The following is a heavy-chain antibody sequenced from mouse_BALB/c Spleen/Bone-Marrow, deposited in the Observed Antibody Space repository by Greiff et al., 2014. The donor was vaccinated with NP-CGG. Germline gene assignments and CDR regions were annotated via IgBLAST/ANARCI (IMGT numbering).Heavy chain of an antibody. D-gene: IGHD2-1*01. V-gene: IGHV1-9*01. CDR3: AREDYGNYAWFAY. CDR1: GYTFSTYW. Sequence: QVQLQQPGAELMKPGASVKISCKATGYTFSTYWIAWVKERPGHGLEWIGEIIPGISTNYNEKFKGKATFTADTSSNTTYMQLSSLTSEDSAVDYCAREDYGNYAWFAYWGQGTLVTV. CDR2: IIPGIST. J-gene: IGHJ3*01.